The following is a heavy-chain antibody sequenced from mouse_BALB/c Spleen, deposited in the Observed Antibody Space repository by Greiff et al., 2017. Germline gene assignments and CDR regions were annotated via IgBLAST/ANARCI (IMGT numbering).Heavy chain of an antibody. Sequence: EVMLVESGAELVRSGASVKLSCTASGFNIKDYYMHWVKQRPEQGLEWIGWIDPENGDTEYAPKFQGKATMTADTSSNTAYLQLSSLTSEDTAVYYCNAWGDGYYFDYWGQGTTLTVSS. V-gene: IGHV14-4*02. CDR1: GFNIKDYY. CDR3: NAWGDGYYFDY. J-gene: IGHJ2*01. D-gene: IGHD2-3*01. CDR2: IDPENGDT.